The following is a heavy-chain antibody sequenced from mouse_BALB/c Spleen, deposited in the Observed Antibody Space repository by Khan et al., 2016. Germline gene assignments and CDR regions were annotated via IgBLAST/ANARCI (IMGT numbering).Heavy chain of an antibody. Sequence: VQLQQSGPELVKPGASVKVSCKASGYTFTTYTMYWVKQSHGKNLEWIGYIDPYNGNTTYNQKFKGKATLNVDKSSSPAYMHLNSLASDDSAVYYCASDLLWYAMDYWGQGSSVTVSS. D-gene: IGHD2-1*01. CDR3: ASDLLWYAMDY. J-gene: IGHJ4*01. V-gene: IGHV1S135*01. CDR1: GYTFTTYT. CDR2: IDPYNGNT.